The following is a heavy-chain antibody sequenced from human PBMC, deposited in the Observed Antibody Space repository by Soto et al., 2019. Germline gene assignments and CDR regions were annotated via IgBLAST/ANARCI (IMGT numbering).Heavy chain of an antibody. Sequence: SLRLSCAASGFTFSSYAMSWVRQAPGKGLEWVSAISVSVCSTYYADSVKGRFTISRDNSKNTLYLQMNSLRAEDTAVYYCAKGFTMIVAPSWWGQGTLVTVPQ. CDR1: GFTFSSYA. D-gene: IGHD3-22*01. J-gene: IGHJ4*02. CDR2: ISVSVCST. CDR3: AKGFTMIVAPSW. V-gene: IGHV3-23*01.